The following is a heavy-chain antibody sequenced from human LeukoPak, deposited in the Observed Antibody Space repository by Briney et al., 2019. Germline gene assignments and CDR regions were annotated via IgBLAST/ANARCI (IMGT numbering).Heavy chain of an antibody. V-gene: IGHV4-38-2*02. CDR2: IYTSGST. CDR3: ARDRRSSGWTGLYYYYYYMDV. CDR1: GYSISSGYY. J-gene: IGHJ6*03. D-gene: IGHD6-19*01. Sequence: PSETLSLTCTVSGYSISSGYYWGWIRQPPGKGLEWIGRIYTSGSTNYNPSLKSRVTISVDTSKNQFSLKLSSVTAADTAVYYCARDRRSSGWTGLYYYYYYMDVWGKGTTVTISS.